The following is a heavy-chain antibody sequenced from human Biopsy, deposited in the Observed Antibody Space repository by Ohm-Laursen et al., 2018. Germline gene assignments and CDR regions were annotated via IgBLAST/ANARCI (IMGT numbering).Heavy chain of an antibody. Sequence: TLSLTCTVSGGSISSGGSYWSWIRQGPGRVLGRIGYIVNRANTYYNPSLKNLITISGDKYKNQFSLKLNSVTAADTTVYYCARGDFFESNGYFGFDPWGQGTPVTVSS. V-gene: IGHV4-31*01. CDR2: IVNRANT. CDR1: GGSISSGGSY. J-gene: IGHJ5*02. CDR3: ARGDFFESNGYFGFDP. D-gene: IGHD3-22*01.